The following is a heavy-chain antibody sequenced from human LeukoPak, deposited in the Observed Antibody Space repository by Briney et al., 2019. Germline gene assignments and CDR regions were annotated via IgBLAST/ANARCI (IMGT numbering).Heavy chain of an antibody. V-gene: IGHV3-23*01. CDR1: GFTFSSYA. Sequence: GGSLRLSCAASGFTFSSYAMSWVRQAPGKGLEWVSGISGSGDSTYYADSVKGRFTTSRDNSKNTLYLQMSSPRAEDTAVYYCAKIIVVLPSTISNPYYFDYWGQGTLVTVSS. J-gene: IGHJ4*02. D-gene: IGHD2-2*01. CDR3: AKIIVVLPSTISNPYYFDY. CDR2: ISGSGDST.